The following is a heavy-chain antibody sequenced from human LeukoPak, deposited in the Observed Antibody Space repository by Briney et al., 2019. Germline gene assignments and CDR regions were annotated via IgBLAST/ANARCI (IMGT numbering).Heavy chain of an antibody. Sequence: SETLSLTCTVSGGSISSSSYYWGWIRQPPGKGLEWIESIYYSGSTYYNPSLKSRVTISVDTSKNQFSLKLSSVTAADTAVYYCAWLGPYGSGSYYTIPRLDPWGQGTLVTVSS. CDR1: GGSISSSSYY. D-gene: IGHD3-10*01. CDR3: AWLGPYGSGSYYTIPRLDP. J-gene: IGHJ5*02. CDR2: IYYSGST. V-gene: IGHV4-39*01.